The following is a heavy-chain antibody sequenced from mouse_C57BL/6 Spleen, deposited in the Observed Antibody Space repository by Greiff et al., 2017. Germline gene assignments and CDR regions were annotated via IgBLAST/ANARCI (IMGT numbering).Heavy chain of an antibody. Sequence: QLQQSGPELVKPGASVKISRKASGYSFTDYNMNWVKQSNGKSLEWIGVINPNYGTTSYNQKFKGKATLTVDQSSSTAYMQLNSLTSEDSAVYYCARAYDYDGDWYFDVWGTGTTVTVSS. J-gene: IGHJ1*03. V-gene: IGHV1-39*01. D-gene: IGHD2-4*01. CDR2: INPNYGTT. CDR3: ARAYDYDGDWYFDV. CDR1: GYSFTDYN.